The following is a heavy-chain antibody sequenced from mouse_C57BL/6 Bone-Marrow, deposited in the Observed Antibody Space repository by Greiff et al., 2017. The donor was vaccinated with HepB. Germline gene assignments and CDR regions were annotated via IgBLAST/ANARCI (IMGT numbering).Heavy chain of an antibody. CDR1: GYSITSGYY. V-gene: IGHV3-6*01. Sequence: EVQLQQSGPGLVKPSQSLSLTCSVTGYSITSGYYWNWIRQFPGNTLEWMGYISYDGSNNYNPSLKNRISITRDTSKNQFFLKLNSVTTEDTATYYCARGKRGFAYWGQGTLVTVSA. CDR2: ISYDGSN. CDR3: ARGKRGFAY. J-gene: IGHJ3*01.